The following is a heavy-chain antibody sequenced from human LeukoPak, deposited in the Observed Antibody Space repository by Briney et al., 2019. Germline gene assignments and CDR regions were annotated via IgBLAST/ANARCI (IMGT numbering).Heavy chain of an antibody. Sequence: PGTSLRLSCAASGFTFRNYAMHWVRQVPGKGPEWVSGISWNGDNIAYADSVKGRFTISRDNAKNSLYLQMTSLRAEDTAMYYCATPLDYRDSSGFHQGGDWGQGTLVTVSS. J-gene: IGHJ4*02. CDR2: ISWNGDNI. D-gene: IGHD3-22*01. CDR1: GFTFRNYA. CDR3: ATPLDYRDSSGFHQGGD. V-gene: IGHV3-9*01.